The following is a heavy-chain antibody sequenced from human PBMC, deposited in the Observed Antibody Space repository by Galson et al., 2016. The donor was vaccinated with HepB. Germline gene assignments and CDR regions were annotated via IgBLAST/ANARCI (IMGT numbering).Heavy chain of an antibody. CDR2: IKQNGRDN. J-gene: IGHJ4*02. CDR1: GFTFSAYC. CDR3: ALGQGFLADS. V-gene: IGHV3-7*05. Sequence: SLRLSCAASGFTFSAYCMNWVRQAPGKGLEWVAIIKQNGRDNYYVDSLKGRFTISRDNAKNSLYLQMSSLRPEDTAVYYCALGQGFLADSWGQGTLVTVSS.